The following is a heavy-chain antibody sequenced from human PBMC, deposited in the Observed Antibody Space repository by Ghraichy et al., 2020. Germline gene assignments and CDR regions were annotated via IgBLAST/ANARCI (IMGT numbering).Heavy chain of an antibody. CDR3: AKAGSRSYYYYYMDV. V-gene: IGHV3-23*01. Sequence: GESLNISCAASGFTFSSYAMSWVRQAPGKGLEWVSAISGSGGSTYYADSVKGRFTISRDNSKNTLYLQMNSLRAEDTAVYYCAKAGSRSYYYYYMDVWGKGTTVTVSS. D-gene: IGHD6-25*01. CDR1: GFTFSSYA. J-gene: IGHJ6*03. CDR2: ISGSGGST.